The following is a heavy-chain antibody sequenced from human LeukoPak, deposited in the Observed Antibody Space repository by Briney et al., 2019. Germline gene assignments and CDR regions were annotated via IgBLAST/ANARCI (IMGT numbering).Heavy chain of an antibody. Sequence: ASVKVSCKASGYTFTSYYMHWVRQAPGQGLEWMGIINPSGGSTSYAQKFQGRVTMTRDTSISTAYMELSRLRSDDTAVYYCARAVGATYFDYWGQGTLVTVSS. CDR1: GYTFTSYY. CDR2: INPSGGST. V-gene: IGHV1-46*01. D-gene: IGHD1-26*01. J-gene: IGHJ4*02. CDR3: ARAVGATYFDY.